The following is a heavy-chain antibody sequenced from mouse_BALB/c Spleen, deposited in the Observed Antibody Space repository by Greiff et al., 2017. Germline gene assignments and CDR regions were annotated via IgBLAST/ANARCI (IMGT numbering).Heavy chain of an antibody. CDR2: ISSGGSYT. Sequence: EVKLMESGGGLVKPGGSLKLSCAASGFTFSSYAMSWVRQSPEKRLEWVAEISSGGSYTYYPDTVTGRFTISRDNAKNTLYLEMSSLRSEDTAMYYCARVEGIYYGNLYAMDYWGQGTSVTVSS. CDR1: GFTFSSYA. D-gene: IGHD2-1*01. V-gene: IGHV5-9-4*01. CDR3: ARVEGIYYGNLYAMDY. J-gene: IGHJ4*01.